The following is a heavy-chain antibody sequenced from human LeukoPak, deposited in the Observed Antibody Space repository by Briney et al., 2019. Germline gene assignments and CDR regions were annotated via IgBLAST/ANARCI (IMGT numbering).Heavy chain of an antibody. J-gene: IGHJ6*02. CDR3: AREGRISTIAVANYYYGMDV. CDR1: GYTFTIYG. V-gene: IGHV1-18*01. Sequence: GASVNVSCTASGYTFTIYGISWVRQAPGQGLEWMGWISAYNGNTNYAQKFQGRVTMTTDTSTSTAYMELRSLRSDDTAVYYCAREGRISTIAVANYYYGMDVWGQGTTVTVS. CDR2: ISAYNGNT. D-gene: IGHD3-22*01.